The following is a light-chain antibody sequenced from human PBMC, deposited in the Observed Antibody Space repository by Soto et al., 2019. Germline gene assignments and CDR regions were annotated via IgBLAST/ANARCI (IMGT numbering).Light chain of an antibody. CDR2: GAS. CDR1: QSVSSN. CDR3: QQYNNWPSIT. J-gene: IGKJ5*01. Sequence: EIVMTQSPATLSVSPGERATLSCRASQSVSSNLAWYQQKPGQAPRLLLYGASTRATGIPVRFSGSGSGTEFTLTISSLQSEDFAIYYCQQYNNWPSITFGQGTRLEIK. V-gene: IGKV3-15*01.